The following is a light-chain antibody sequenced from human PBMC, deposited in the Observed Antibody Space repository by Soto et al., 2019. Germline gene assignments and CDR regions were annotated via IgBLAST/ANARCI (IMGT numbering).Light chain of an antibody. V-gene: IGKV3-15*01. J-gene: IGKJ1*01. Sequence: EIVMTQSPATLSVSPGERATLSCRASQSVSSNLPWYQQNPGQAPRLLIYGACTRATRIPAMSSGNRSRTEFTLTTHNQQYEDYTVYNCQQYNNWPPWTFCQRT. CDR1: QSVSSN. CDR3: QQYNNWPPWT. CDR2: GAC.